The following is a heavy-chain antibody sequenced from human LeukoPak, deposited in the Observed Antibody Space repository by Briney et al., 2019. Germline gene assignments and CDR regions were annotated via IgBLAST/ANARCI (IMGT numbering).Heavy chain of an antibody. CDR2: IYYSGST. D-gene: IGHD4-17*01. CDR1: GGSISSYY. J-gene: IGHJ4*02. V-gene: IGHV4-59*12. CDR3: ARDRHTVTTYVD. Sequence: PSETLSLTCTVSGGSISSYYWSWIRQPPGKGLEWIGYIYYSGSTNYNPSLKSRVTISVDTSKNQFSLKLSSVTAADTAVYYCARDRHTVTTYVDWGQGTLVTVSS.